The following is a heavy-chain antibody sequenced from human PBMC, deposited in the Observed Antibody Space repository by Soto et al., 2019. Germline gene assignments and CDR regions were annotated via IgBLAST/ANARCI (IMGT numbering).Heavy chain of an antibody. CDR2: LIPIFGTA. D-gene: IGHD5-18*01. J-gene: IGHJ6*02. Sequence: QVQLVQSGAEVKKPGSSVKVSCKASGGTFSSYAISWVRQAPGQGLEWMGGLIPIFGTANYAQKFQGRVTITADESTSTAYMELSSLRSEDTAVYYCARAENSYGSTPRSYYYYYGMDVWGQGTTVTVSS. CDR3: ARAENSYGSTPRSYYYYYGMDV. CDR1: GGTFSSYA. V-gene: IGHV1-69*01.